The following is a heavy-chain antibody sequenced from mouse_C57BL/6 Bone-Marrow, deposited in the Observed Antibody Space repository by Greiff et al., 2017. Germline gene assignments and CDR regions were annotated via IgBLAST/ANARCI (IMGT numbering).Heavy chain of an antibody. Sequence: EESGPGLVKPSQSLSLTCSVTGYSITSGYYWNWIRQFPGNKLEWMGYISYDGSNNYNPSLKNRISITRDKSKNQFFLKLNSVTTEDTATYYCARVVTGYYFDYWGQGTTLTVSS. V-gene: IGHV3-6*01. CDR1: GYSITSGYY. CDR2: ISYDGSN. CDR3: ARVVTGYYFDY. D-gene: IGHD4-1*01. J-gene: IGHJ2*01.